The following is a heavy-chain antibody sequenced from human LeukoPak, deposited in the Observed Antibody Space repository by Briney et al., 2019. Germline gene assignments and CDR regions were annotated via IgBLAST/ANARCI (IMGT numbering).Heavy chain of an antibody. CDR3: AADYGSGSYRFDY. CDR2: IYHSGST. V-gene: IGHV4-30-2*01. CDR1: GGPISSGDYS. J-gene: IGHJ4*02. D-gene: IGHD3-10*01. Sequence: SQTLSLTCAVSGGPISSGDYSWSWIRQPPGKGLEWIGYIYHSGSTLYNPSLKSRVTISIDRSKNQFSLRLSSVTAADTAVYYCAADYGSGSYRFDYWGQGTLVTVSS.